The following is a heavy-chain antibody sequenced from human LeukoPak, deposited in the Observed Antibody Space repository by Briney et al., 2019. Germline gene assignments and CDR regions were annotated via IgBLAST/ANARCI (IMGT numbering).Heavy chain of an antibody. Sequence: GGSLRLSCAASGFTFSSYGMHWVRQAPGKGLEWVAFIRYDGSNKYYADSVKGRFTISRDNSKNTLYLQMNSLRAEDTAVYYCAKEYGDYRYFDYWGQGTLVTVSS. V-gene: IGHV3-30*02. CDR2: IRYDGSNK. CDR1: GFTFSSYG. D-gene: IGHD4-17*01. J-gene: IGHJ4*02. CDR3: AKEYGDYRYFDY.